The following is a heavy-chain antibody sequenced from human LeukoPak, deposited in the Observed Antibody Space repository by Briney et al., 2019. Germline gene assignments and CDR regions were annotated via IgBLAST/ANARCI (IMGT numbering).Heavy chain of an antibody. CDR2: IHYSGRP. Sequence: SETLSLTYTVSGGSISGHYWTWIRQPPGKGLEWIGQIHYSGRPDYNPSLKSRVTISVDTSKNQLSLKVTSVTGADTAVYYCARFGVDYDMDVWGQGTTVTVSS. V-gene: IGHV4-59*11. D-gene: IGHD3-16*01. J-gene: IGHJ6*02. CDR1: GGSISGHY. CDR3: ARFGVDYDMDV.